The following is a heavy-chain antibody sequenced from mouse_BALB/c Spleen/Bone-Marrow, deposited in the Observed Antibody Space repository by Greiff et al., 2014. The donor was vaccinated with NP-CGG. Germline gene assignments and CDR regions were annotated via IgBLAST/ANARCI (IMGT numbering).Heavy chain of an antibody. CDR1: GFNIKDTY. CDR3: ASYDYGYYFDY. CDR2: IDPANGNT. D-gene: IGHD2-4*01. J-gene: IGHJ2*01. V-gene: IGHV14-3*02. Sequence: EVQLQQSGAGLVKPGASVKLSCTASGFNIKDTYMHRVKQRPEQGLEWIGRIDPANGNTKYDPKFQGKATITADTSSNTAYLQLSSLTSEDTAVYYCASYDYGYYFDYWGQGTTLTVSS.